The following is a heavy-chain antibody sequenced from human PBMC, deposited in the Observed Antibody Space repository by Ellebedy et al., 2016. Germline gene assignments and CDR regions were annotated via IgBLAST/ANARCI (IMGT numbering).Heavy chain of an antibody. J-gene: IGHJ4*02. Sequence: GGSLRLXXAASGFTFSSYGMHWVRQAPGKGLEWVAVISYDGSNKYYADSVKGRFTISRDNSKNTLYLQMNSLRAEDTAVYYCAKGTPLVPAAIFDYWGQGTLVTVSS. V-gene: IGHV3-30*18. D-gene: IGHD2-2*01. CDR1: GFTFSSYG. CDR3: AKGTPLVPAAIFDY. CDR2: ISYDGSNK.